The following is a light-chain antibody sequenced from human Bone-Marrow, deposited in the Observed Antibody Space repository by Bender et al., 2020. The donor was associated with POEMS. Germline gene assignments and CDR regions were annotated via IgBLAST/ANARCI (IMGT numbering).Light chain of an antibody. CDR3: QSYDSSLSVLV. CDR2: GNN. Sequence: QSVLTQPPSVSGAPGQRVTISCTGSSSNIGAPYGVHWYQQLPGTAPKLLIYGNNNRPSGVPDRFSGSKSGTSASLAITGLQAEDEADYYCQSYDSSLSVLVFGGGTKLTVL. J-gene: IGLJ2*01. V-gene: IGLV1-40*01. CDR1: SSNIGAPYG.